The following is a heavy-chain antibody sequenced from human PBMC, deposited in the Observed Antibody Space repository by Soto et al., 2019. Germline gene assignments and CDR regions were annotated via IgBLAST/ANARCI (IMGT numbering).Heavy chain of an antibody. CDR1: GGSISSNY. CDR2: VYNRGST. CDR3: AGYRGKSVSEYTFGN. J-gene: IGHJ4*02. D-gene: IGHD2-21*01. Sequence: PSETLSLTCTVSGGSISSNYSTWIRQPPGKGLEWSWYVYNRGSTNYHPSLRSGVTISEDTSKSRFCLKVNSMTVSDTAVYYCAGYRGKSVSEYTFGNWGQGILVTVSS. V-gene: IGHV4-59*01.